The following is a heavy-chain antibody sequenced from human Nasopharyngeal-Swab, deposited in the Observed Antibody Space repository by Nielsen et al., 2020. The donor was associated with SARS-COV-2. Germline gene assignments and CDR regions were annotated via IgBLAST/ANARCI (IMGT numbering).Heavy chain of an antibody. CDR3: TRCGGGCYSGRDY. CDR2: VSSKGNNYAT. Sequence: GGSLRLSRAASGFTFSDSAIHWVRQASGNGLEWVGRVSSKGNNYATAYAASVKGRFTIFRDDPTNTAFLQMNSLKTEDTAVYYCTRCGGGCYSGRDYWGQGTLVTVSS. D-gene: IGHD2-15*01. V-gene: IGHV3-73*01. J-gene: IGHJ4*02. CDR1: GFTFSDSA.